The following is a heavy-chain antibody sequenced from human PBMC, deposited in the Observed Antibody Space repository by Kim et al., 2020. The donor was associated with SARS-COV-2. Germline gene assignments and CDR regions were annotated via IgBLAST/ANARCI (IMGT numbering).Heavy chain of an antibody. J-gene: IGHJ5*02. CDR2: ISGSEGDGA. CDR1: GFNFSRHA. Sequence: GGSLRLSCAASGFNFSRHAMSWVRQAPGKGLEWVSAISGSEGDGAFYADSVKGRFTVSRDNARNTLYLQMNNLRAEDTAFYHCVKERTRIVRVVETWFDPWGQGTLVTVSP. CDR3: VKERTRIVRVVETWFDP. V-gene: IGHV3-23*01. D-gene: IGHD2-8*02.